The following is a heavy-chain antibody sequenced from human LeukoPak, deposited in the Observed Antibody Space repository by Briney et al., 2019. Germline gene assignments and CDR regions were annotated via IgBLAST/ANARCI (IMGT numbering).Heavy chain of an antibody. CDR3: ATSSGWYRDAFDI. Sequence: GGSLRLSCAASGFTFSSYGMHWVRRAPGKGLEWVAVIWYDGSNKYYADSVKGRFTISRDNSKNTLYLQMNSLRAEDTAVYYCATSSGWYRDAFDIWGQGTMVTVSS. J-gene: IGHJ3*02. CDR2: IWYDGSNK. CDR1: GFTFSSYG. V-gene: IGHV3-33*01. D-gene: IGHD6-19*01.